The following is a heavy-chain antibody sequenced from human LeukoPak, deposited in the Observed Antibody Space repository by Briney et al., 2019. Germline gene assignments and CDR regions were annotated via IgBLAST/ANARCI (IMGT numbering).Heavy chain of an antibody. V-gene: IGHV4-34*01. D-gene: IGHD1-7*01. CDR2: INHSRST. CDR1: GGSFSGYY. Sequence: SETLSLTCAVYGGSFSGYYWSWIRQPPGKGLEWIGEINHSRSTNYNPSLKSRVTISVDTSKNQFSLKLSSVTAADTAVYYCAGGGLTGTTEDYYYMDVWGKGTTVTVSS. J-gene: IGHJ6*03. CDR3: AGGGLTGTTEDYYYMDV.